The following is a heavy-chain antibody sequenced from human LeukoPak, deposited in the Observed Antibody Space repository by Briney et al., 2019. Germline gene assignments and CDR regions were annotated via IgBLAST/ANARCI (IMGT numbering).Heavy chain of an antibody. CDR3: ARDLRAVVLMVYAPYFDY. V-gene: IGHV4-39*07. CDR1: GGSISSSSYS. Sequence: SETLSLTCTVSGGSISSSSYSWGWIRQPPGKGLEWIGSIYYSGSTYYNPSLKSRVTISVDTSKNQFSLKLSSVTAADTAVYYCARDLRAVVLMVYAPYFDYWGQGTLVTVSS. J-gene: IGHJ4*02. D-gene: IGHD2-8*01. CDR2: IYYSGST.